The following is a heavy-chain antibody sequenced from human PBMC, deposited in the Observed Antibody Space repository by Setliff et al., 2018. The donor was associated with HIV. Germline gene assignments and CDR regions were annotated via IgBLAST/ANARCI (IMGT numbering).Heavy chain of an antibody. D-gene: IGHD1-7*01. CDR2: IIPNSGGT. Sequence: ASVKVSCKASGYTFTIYGITWVRQAPGQGLEWMGRIIPNSGGTNHAQNFQGRVTMTRDTSISTAYMELSRLRSDDTAVYFCAGGWNYSGVYWGQGTLVTVSS. CDR3: AGGWNYSGVY. V-gene: IGHV1-2*06. J-gene: IGHJ4*02. CDR1: GYTFTIYG.